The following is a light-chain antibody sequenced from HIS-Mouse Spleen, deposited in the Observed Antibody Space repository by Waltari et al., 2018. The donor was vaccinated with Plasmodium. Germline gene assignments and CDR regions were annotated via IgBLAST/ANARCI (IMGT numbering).Light chain of an antibody. CDR3: SSYTSSSTLNYV. V-gene: IGLV2-14*03. CDR2: DVS. J-gene: IGLJ1*01. Sequence: QSALTQPASVSGSPGQSITISCTGTTCYVGDYHFVSRYQQHPGKAPKLMIYDVSNRPSGVSNRFSGSKSGNTASLTISGLQAEDEADYYCSSYTSSSTLNYVFGTGTKVTVL. CDR1: TCYVGDYHF.